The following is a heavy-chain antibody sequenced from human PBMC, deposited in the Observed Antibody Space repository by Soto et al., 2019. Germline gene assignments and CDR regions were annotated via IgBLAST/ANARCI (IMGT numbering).Heavy chain of an antibody. CDR3: ARNNGNYRLDD. CDR1: GFTFRSYG. D-gene: IGHD1-7*01. CDR2: IWYDGSNK. Sequence: QVQLVESGGGVVQPGTSLRLSCITSGFTFRSYGMHWVRQAPGKGLEWLAIIWYDGSNKYYADSVEGRFTISRDNSRDTVYLQMNSLRAEGTALYYCARNNGNYRLDDWGQGALVIVSS. J-gene: IGHJ4*02. V-gene: IGHV3-33*01.